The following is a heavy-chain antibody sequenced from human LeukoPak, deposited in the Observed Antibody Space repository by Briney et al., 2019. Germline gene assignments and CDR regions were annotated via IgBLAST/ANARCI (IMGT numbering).Heavy chain of an antibody. J-gene: IGHJ4*02. CDR3: ARDYRAYCGGDCYSATFDY. CDR2: ISSSSSTI. Sequence: GGSLRLSCAASGFTFSSYSMNWVRQAPGKGLEWVSYISSSSSTIYYADSVKGRFTISRDNAKNSLYLQMNGLRAEDTAVYYCARDYRAYCGGDCYSATFDYWGQGTLVTVSS. V-gene: IGHV3-48*01. CDR1: GFTFSSYS. D-gene: IGHD2-21*02.